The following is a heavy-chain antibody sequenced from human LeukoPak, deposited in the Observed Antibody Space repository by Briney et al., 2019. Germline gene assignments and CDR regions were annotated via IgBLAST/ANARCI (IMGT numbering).Heavy chain of an antibody. CDR2: INPNSGGT. CDR1: GYTFTGYY. Sequence: ASVKVSCKASGYTFTGYYMHWVRQAPGQGLEWMGWINPNSGGTNYAQKFQGRVTMTRDTSISTAYMELSRLRSDDTAVYYCADHYYDSSGYYEYFDYWGQGTLVTVSS. V-gene: IGHV1-2*02. CDR3: ADHYYDSSGYYEYFDY. J-gene: IGHJ4*02. D-gene: IGHD3-22*01.